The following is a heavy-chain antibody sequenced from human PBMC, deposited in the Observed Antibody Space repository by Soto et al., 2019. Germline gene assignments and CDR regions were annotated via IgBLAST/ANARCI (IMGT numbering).Heavy chain of an antibody. CDR3: ARGVHYDRSGYYYFY. CDR1: GGTFSTYA. Sequence: QVQLVQSGAEVKKPGSSVKVSCKASGGTFSTYAIDWVRQAPGQGLEWMGGIIPLFGTAKYAQNFQGRITITADESTNTAYRELRSLRSQDTAVYYGARGVHYDRSGYYYFYWGQGTLVTVSS. J-gene: IGHJ4*02. CDR2: IIPLFGTA. V-gene: IGHV1-69*01. D-gene: IGHD3-22*01.